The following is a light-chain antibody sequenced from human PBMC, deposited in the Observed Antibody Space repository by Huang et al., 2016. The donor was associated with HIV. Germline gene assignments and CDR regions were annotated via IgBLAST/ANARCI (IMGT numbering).Light chain of an antibody. V-gene: IGKV1-39*01. CDR2: AAS. CDR1: QSLSSY. Sequence: DIQMTQSPSSLSASVGDRVTITCRASQSLSSYLNWYQQKPGKAPKLRIYAASSLQSGVPSRFSGSGSGTDFTLTISSLQPEDFATYYCQQSYSTPWTFGQGTKVEIK. CDR3: QQSYSTPWT. J-gene: IGKJ1*01.